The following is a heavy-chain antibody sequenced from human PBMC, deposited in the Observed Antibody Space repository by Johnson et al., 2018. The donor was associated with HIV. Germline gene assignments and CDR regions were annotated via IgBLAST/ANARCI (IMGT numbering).Heavy chain of an antibody. Sequence: QVQLVESGGGVVQPGRSLRLSCVASGFSFSSFAMHWVRQAPGKGLQWVAVMSFDETNSYDSDSVDVKGRFTISRDNSKNTLYLQMNSLRAEDTAVYYCAKIIGYSSGLEIWGQGTMVTVSS. CDR1: GFSFSSFA. J-gene: IGHJ3*02. CDR2: MSFDETNS. V-gene: IGHV3-30-3*02. D-gene: IGHD6-19*01. CDR3: AKIIGYSSGLEI.